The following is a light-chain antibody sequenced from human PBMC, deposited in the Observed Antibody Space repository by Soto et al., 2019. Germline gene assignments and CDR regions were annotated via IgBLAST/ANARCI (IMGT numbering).Light chain of an antibody. CDR2: MGF. CDR1: QSLLNRNGQNC. CDR3: MQALESPPT. V-gene: IGKV2-28*01. J-gene: IGKJ4*01. Sequence: DIVMTQSPLSLPVTPGEPASISCRSSQSLLNRNGQNCLDWYLQKPGQSPQLLIHMGFIRASGVPDRFSGSASGTYFTLTISRVEAEDDGVYYCMQALESPPTFGGGTKVEIK.